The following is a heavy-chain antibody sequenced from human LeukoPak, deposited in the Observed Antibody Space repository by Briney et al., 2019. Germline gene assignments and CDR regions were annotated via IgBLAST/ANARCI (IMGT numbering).Heavy chain of an antibody. V-gene: IGHV3-13*01. CDR2: IGTAGDT. Sequence: GGSLRLSCAASGFTFSSYDMHWVRQATGKGLEWVSAIGTAGDTYYPGSVKGRFTISRENAKNSLYLQMNSLRAGDTAVYYCARGLNLGYCSGGSCPSDYWGQGTLVTVSS. CDR1: GFTFSSYD. J-gene: IGHJ4*02. D-gene: IGHD2-15*01. CDR3: ARGLNLGYCSGGSCPSDY.